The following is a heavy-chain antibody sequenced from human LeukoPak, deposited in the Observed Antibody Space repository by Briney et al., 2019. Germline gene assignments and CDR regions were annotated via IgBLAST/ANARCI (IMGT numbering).Heavy chain of an antibody. J-gene: IGHJ4*02. CDR1: GFTFSTYD. Sequence: GGSLRLSCAASGFTFSTYDMHWVRQATGKGLEWVSAIGTAGDTYYPGSVKGRFTISRENAKNSLYLQMNSLRAGDTAVYYCARVAGSGSYDYWGQGTLVTVSS. CDR2: IGTAGDT. CDR3: ARVAGSGSYDY. V-gene: IGHV3-13*01. D-gene: IGHD3-10*01.